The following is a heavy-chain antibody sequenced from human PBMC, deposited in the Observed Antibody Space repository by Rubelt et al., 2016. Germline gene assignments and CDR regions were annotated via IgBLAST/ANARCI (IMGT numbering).Heavy chain of an antibody. CDR2: IHGNGAST. CDR3: VKDLRRWYGDH. J-gene: IGHJ5*02. V-gene: IGHV3-23*01. D-gene: IGHD6-13*01. Sequence: EVQLLESGGGLVQPGGSLRLSCAAPGLTFSTYAMTWVRQAPGKGLEWVSSIHGNGASTHHADSVQGRFTISRENSRNTLYLRSNPLGVDDTAVYYCVKDLRRWYGDHWGPGTLVTVSS. CDR1: GLTFSTYA.